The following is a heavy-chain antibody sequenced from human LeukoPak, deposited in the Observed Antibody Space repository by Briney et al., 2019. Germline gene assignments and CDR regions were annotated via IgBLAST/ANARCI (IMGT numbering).Heavy chain of an antibody. Sequence: SVKVSCKASGGTFSSYAISWVRQAPGQGLEWMGGIIPIFGTANYAQKFQGRVTIAADESTSTAYMELSSLRSEDTAVYYCARKFHYHAYYFDYWGQGTLVTVSS. V-gene: IGHV1-69*01. CDR1: GGTFSSYA. CDR2: IIPIFGTA. CDR3: ARKFHYHAYYFDY. D-gene: IGHD1-14*01. J-gene: IGHJ4*02.